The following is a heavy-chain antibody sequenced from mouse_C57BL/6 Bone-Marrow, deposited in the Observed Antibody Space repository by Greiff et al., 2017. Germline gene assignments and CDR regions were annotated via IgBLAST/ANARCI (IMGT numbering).Heavy chain of an antibody. D-gene: IGHD4-1*01. CDR2: FYPGNSDT. CDR1: GYTFTSYW. J-gene: IGHJ4*01. CDR3: TRARTGTEAMDY. V-gene: IGHV1-5*01. Sequence: VQLQQSGTVLARPGASVKMSCKTSGYTFTSYWMHWVKQRPGQGLEWIGAFYPGNSDTSYNQKFKGKAKLTAVTSASTAYMELSSLANEDSAVXYCTRARTGTEAMDYWGQGTSVTVSS.